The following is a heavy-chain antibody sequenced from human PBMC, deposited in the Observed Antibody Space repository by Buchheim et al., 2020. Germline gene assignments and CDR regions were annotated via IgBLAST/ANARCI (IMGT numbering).Heavy chain of an antibody. J-gene: IGHJ4*02. Sequence: QVQLQQWGAGLLKASETLSLTCAVSGGSLNPYYWSWIRQPPGKGLEWIGDINHAGSTSDYAPLRSRLTMSIDSSKNQLSLKLISVTAADTAVYYCARVEYPYGHGYYFWGQGTL. CDR3: ARVEYPYGHGYYF. V-gene: IGHV4-34*01. CDR2: INHAGST. CDR1: GGSLNPYY. D-gene: IGHD3-3*01.